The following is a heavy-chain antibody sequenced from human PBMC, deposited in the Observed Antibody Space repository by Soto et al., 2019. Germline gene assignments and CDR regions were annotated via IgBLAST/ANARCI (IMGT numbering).Heavy chain of an antibody. J-gene: IGHJ4*02. Sequence: QVQLVQSGAEVQKPGSSVKVSCKASGGTFSSYTISWVRQAPGQGLEWMGRIIPILGIANYAQKFQGRVTITADKSTSTAYMELSSLRSEDTAVYYCAREGADGDYLSDDYWGQGTLVTVSS. CDR1: GGTFSSYT. CDR3: AREGADGDYLSDDY. D-gene: IGHD4-17*01. CDR2: IIPILGIA. V-gene: IGHV1-69*08.